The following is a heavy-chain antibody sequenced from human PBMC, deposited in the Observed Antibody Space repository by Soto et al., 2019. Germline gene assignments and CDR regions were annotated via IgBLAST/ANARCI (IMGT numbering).Heavy chain of an antibody. CDR2: ISGSGGST. D-gene: IGHD2-15*01. Sequence: PGGSLRLSCAASGFTFSSYAMSWVRQAPGKGLEWVSAISGSGGSTYYADSVKGRFTISRDNSKNTLYLQMNSLRAEDTAVYYCAKEGRYCSGGSCYSGGGYFDYWGQGTLVTVS. CDR1: GFTFSSYA. CDR3: AKEGRYCSGGSCYSGGGYFDY. V-gene: IGHV3-23*01. J-gene: IGHJ4*02.